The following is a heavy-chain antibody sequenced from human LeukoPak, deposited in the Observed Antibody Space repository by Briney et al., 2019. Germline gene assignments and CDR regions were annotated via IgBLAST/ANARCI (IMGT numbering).Heavy chain of an antibody. CDR1: GDSINSGYT. D-gene: IGHD1-26*01. J-gene: IGHJ4*02. V-gene: IGHV4-38-2*02. Sequence: SETLSLTCTVSGDSINSGYTWGWIRQPPGKGLEWIGNIYHSGGTYYNPSLTSRVTISVDTSKNQFSLKLTSVTAADTAVYYCARDLQVPGAGGKWEPFDYWGQGTLVTVSS. CDR2: IYHSGGT. CDR3: ARDLQVPGAGGKWEPFDY.